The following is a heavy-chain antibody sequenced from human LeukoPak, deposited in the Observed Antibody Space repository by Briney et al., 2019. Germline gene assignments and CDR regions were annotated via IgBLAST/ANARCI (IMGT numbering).Heavy chain of an antibody. J-gene: IGHJ5*02. CDR1: GGSISSSSYY. Sequence: SETLSLTCTVSGGSISSSSYYWGWIRQPPGKGLEWIGSIYYTGSTYYSPSLKSRVTISVDTSMNQFSLRLSSVTAADTAVYYCARILNWNFLFWFDPWGQGTLVTVSS. V-gene: IGHV4-39*01. D-gene: IGHD1-7*01. CDR2: IYYTGST. CDR3: ARILNWNFLFWFDP.